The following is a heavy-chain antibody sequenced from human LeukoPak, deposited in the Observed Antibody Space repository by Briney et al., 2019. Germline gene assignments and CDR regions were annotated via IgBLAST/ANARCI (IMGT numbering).Heavy chain of an antibody. CDR2: IIPILGIA. Sequence: SVKVSCKASGGTFSSYTISWVRQAPGQGLEWMGRIIPILGIANYAQKFQGRVTITADKSTSTAYMELSSLRSEDTAVYYCANTIFGVVTMKAFDIWGQGTMVTVSS. V-gene: IGHV1-69*02. J-gene: IGHJ3*02. D-gene: IGHD3-3*01. CDR1: GGTFSSYT. CDR3: ANTIFGVVTMKAFDI.